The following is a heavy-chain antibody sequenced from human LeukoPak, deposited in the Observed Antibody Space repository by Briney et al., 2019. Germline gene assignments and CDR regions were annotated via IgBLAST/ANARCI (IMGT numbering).Heavy chain of an antibody. J-gene: IGHJ4*02. V-gene: IGHV3-53*01. CDR1: GFTVSSNY. CDR3: ARGSSSSSLFDY. CDR2: IYSGGST. Sequence: QAGGSLRLSCAASGFTVSSNYMSWVRQAPGKGLEWVSVIYSGGSTYYADSVKGRFTISRDNSKNTLYLQMNSLRAEDTAVYYCARGSSSSSLFDYWGQGTLVTVSS. D-gene: IGHD6-6*01.